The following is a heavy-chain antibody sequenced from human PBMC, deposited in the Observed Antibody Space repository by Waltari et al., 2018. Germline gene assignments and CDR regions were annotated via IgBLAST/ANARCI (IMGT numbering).Heavy chain of an antibody. CDR2: IYYSGST. V-gene: IGHV4-59*01. CDR3: ARRYYYGSGKAFDY. D-gene: IGHD3-10*01. Sequence: QVQLQESGPGLVKPSETLSLTCTVSGGSISSYYWSWIRQPPGKGLEWIGYIYYSGSTNYHPSLKSRVTISVDTSKNQFSLKLSSGTAADTAVYYCARRYYYGSGKAFDYWGQGTLVTVSS. J-gene: IGHJ4*02. CDR1: GGSISSYY.